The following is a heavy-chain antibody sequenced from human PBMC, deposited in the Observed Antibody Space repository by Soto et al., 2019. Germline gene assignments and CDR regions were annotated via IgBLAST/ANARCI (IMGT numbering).Heavy chain of an antibody. CDR1: GYTFNSYG. D-gene: IGHD5-18*01. CDR3: ARDDASQLPSRCGMDV. J-gene: IGHJ6*02. V-gene: IGHV1-18*01. Sequence: ASVKVSCKASGYTFNSYGISWVRQAPGQGLEWMGWISVYNGNTNYAQKVQGRVTMTTDTSTSTAYMELRSLRSDDKAVYYCARDDASQLPSRCGMDVWGQRTTVTVSS. CDR2: ISVYNGNT.